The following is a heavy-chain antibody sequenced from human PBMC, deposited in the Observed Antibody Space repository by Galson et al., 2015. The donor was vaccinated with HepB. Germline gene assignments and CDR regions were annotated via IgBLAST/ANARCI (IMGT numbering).Heavy chain of an antibody. CDR2: ISSSGSTI. V-gene: IGHV3-11*01. CDR3: ARDVEGIAMVRGVTPSDVDWFDP. D-gene: IGHD3-10*01. Sequence: SLRLSCAASGFTFSDYYMSWIRQAPGKGLEWVSYISSSGSTIYYADSVKGRFTISRDNAKNSLYLQMNSLRAEDTAVYYCARDVEGIAMVRGVTPSDVDWFDPWGQGTLVTVSS. CDR1: GFTFSDYY. J-gene: IGHJ5*02.